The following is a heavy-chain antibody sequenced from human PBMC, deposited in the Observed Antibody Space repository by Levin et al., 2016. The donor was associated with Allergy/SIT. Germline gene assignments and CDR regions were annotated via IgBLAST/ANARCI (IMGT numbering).Heavy chain of an antibody. J-gene: IGHJ4*02. CDR3: ARHRPGGWLTEL. CDR2: ITYGGNT. V-gene: IGHV4-39*01. CDR1: GDSISTSSSGIYY. D-gene: IGHD6-19*01. Sequence: SETLSLTCSVSGDSISTSSSGIYYWAWIRQPPGRGLEWIGSITYGGNTFYNPSLKSRVTISEDTSKNQFSLRLSSVTAADTAIYYCARHRPGGWLTELWGQGTLVTVSS.